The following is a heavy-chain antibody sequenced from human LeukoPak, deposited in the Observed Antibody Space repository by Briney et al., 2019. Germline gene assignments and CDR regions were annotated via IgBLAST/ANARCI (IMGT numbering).Heavy chain of an antibody. CDR2: ISWSSGGT. CDR3: AKDIVVARPVCYSDY. CDR1: GFIFDDYA. Sequence: GGSLRLSCAASGFIFDDYAMHWVRQAPGKGLEWVSGISWSSGGTGYADSVKGRFTISRDNAKNSLYLQMHSLRDEDTAFYYCAKDIVVARPVCYSDYWGQGTLVTVSS. J-gene: IGHJ4*02. V-gene: IGHV3-9*01. D-gene: IGHD2-15*01.